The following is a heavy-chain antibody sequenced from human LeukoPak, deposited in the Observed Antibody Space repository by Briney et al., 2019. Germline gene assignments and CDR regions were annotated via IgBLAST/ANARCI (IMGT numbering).Heavy chain of an antibody. CDR3: AGPTVVVPLYWYFDL. J-gene: IGHJ2*01. D-gene: IGHD2-15*01. CDR1: GGSFSGYY. CDR2: INHSGST. V-gene: IGHV4-34*01. Sequence: SETLSLTCAVYGGSFSGYYWSWIRQPPGKGLEWIGEINHSGSTNYNPSLKSRVTISVDTSKNQFSLKLSSVTAADTAVYYCAGPTVVVPLYWYFDLWGRGTLVTVSS.